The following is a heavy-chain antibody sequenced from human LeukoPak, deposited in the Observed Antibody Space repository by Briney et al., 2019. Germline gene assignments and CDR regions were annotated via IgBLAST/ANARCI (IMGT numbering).Heavy chain of an antibody. V-gene: IGHV1-58*01. J-gene: IGHJ4*02. CDR2: IVVGSGNT. CDR1: GFTFTSSA. Sequence: SVKVSCKASGFTFTSSAVQWVRQARGQRLEWIGWIVVGSGNTNYAQKFQGRVTITADESTSTAYMELSSLRSEDTAVCYCARDQGPVDYWGQGTLVTVSS. CDR3: ARDQGPVDY.